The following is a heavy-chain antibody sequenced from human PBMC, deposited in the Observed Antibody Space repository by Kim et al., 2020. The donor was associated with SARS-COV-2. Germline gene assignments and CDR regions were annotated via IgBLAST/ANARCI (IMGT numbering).Heavy chain of an antibody. CDR3: TRAQYNSGSYWFDP. V-gene: IGHV6-1*01. J-gene: IGHJ5*02. CDR2: TYCKSKCFN. CDR1: GDSVSSNSAA. Sequence: SQTLSLTCAISGDSVSSNSAAWNWIRQSPSRGLEWLGRTYCKSKCFNDYAVSVKSRITINPDTSKNQFSLQLNSVTPEDTAVYYCTRAQYNSGSYWFDPWGQGTLVTVSS. D-gene: IGHD6-19*01.